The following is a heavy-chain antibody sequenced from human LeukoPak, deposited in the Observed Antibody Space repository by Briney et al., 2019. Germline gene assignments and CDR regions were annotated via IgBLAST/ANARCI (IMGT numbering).Heavy chain of an antibody. CDR2: ISSSGSTI. Sequence: GGSLRLSCAASGFTFYNYAMNWVRQAPGKGLEWVSYISSSGSTIYYADSVKGRFTISRDNAKNSLYLQMNSLRAEDTAVYSCARVGLWFGELLPYSWGQGTLVTVSS. CDR1: GFTFYNYA. CDR3: ARVGLWFGELLPYS. D-gene: IGHD3-10*01. J-gene: IGHJ4*02. V-gene: IGHV3-48*03.